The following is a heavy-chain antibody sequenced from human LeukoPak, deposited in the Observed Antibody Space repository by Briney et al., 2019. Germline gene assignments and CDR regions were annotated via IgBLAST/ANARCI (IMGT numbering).Heavy chain of an antibody. Sequence: ASVKVSCEASGGTFSSYAISWVRQAPGQGLEWMGGIIPIFGTANYAQKFQGRVTITADESTSTAYMELSSLRSEDTAVYYCARDQRQAIRWGILLGYYGMDVWGKGTTVTVSS. CDR1: GGTFSSYA. CDR2: IIPIFGTA. CDR3: ARDQRQAIRWGILLGYYGMDV. J-gene: IGHJ6*04. V-gene: IGHV1-69*01. D-gene: IGHD4-23*01.